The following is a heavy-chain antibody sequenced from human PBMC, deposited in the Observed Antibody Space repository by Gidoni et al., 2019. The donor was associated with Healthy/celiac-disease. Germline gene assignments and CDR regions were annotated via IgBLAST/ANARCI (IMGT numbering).Heavy chain of an antibody. CDR3: ARDAMYSSRVYNWFDP. D-gene: IGHD6-13*01. V-gene: IGHV4-34*01. J-gene: IGHJ5*02. Sequence: QVQLQQWGAGLLKPSETLSLTCAVYGGSFSGYYWSWIRQPPGKGLEWIGEINHSGSTNYNPSLKSRVTISVDTSKNQFSLKLSSVTAADTAVYYCARDAMYSSRVYNWFDPWGQGTLVTVSS. CDR1: GGSFSGYY. CDR2: INHSGST.